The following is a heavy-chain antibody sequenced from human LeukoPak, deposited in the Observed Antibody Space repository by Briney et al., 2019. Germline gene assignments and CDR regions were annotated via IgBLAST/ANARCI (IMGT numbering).Heavy chain of an antibody. J-gene: IGHJ4*02. CDR1: GYTFTCYY. CDR2: INPNSGGT. D-gene: IGHD3-10*01. Sequence: ASVKVSCKASGYTFTCYYMHLVRQAPGQGLEWMGWINPNSGGTNYAQKFQGRVTMTRDTANSTAYMELSRLRSDGTAVYYCARDSGERGSGSYLIAYWGQGTLVTVYS. CDR3: ARDSGERGSGSYLIAY. V-gene: IGHV1-2*02.